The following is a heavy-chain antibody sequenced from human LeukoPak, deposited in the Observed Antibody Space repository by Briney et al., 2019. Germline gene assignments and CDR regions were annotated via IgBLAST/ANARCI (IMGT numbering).Heavy chain of an antibody. CDR3: AKESGGYCSGGSCVDFDY. V-gene: IGHV3-23*01. Sequence: GGSLRLSCAASGFTFSSYAMSWVRQAPGKGLEWVSAISGSGGSTYYADSVKGRFTISRDNSKNTLYLKMNSLRAEDTAVYYCAKESGGYCSGGSCVDFDYWGQGTLVTVSS. D-gene: IGHD2-15*01. J-gene: IGHJ4*02. CDR2: ISGSGGST. CDR1: GFTFSSYA.